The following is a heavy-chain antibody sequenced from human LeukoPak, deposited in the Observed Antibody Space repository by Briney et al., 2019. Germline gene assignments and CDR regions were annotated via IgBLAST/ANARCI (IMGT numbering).Heavy chain of an antibody. V-gene: IGHV1-18*01. Sequence: ASAKVSCKASGYTFTSYGISWVRQAPGQGLEWMGWISAYNGNTNYAQKLQGRVTMTTDTSTSTAYMELRSLRSDDTAVYYCASGVATIISPRYYYMDVWGKGTTVTVSS. CDR3: ASGVATIISPRYYYMDV. CDR1: GYTFTSYG. J-gene: IGHJ6*03. CDR2: ISAYNGNT. D-gene: IGHD5-12*01.